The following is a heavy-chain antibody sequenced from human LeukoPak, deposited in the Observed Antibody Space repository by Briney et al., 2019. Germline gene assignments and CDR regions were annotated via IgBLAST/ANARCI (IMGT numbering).Heavy chain of an antibody. CDR1: GCSITSSYY. CDR3: ARFYTTSQYGSGYMDV. Sequence: PSETLSLTCAVSGCSITSSYYWGWIRQPPGKGLEWIGSMSYSGSTYYNPSLKSRVTIAVDTSKTQFSLKLSSVTAADTAVYYCARFYTTSQYGSGYMDVWGKGTTVTVSS. V-gene: IGHV4-39*01. CDR2: MSYSGST. J-gene: IGHJ6*03. D-gene: IGHD3-10*01.